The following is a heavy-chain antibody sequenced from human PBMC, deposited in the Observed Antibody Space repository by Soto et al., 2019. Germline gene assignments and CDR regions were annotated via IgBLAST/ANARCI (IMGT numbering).Heavy chain of an antibody. CDR2: ISGSGGGT. V-gene: IGHV3-23*01. CDR1: GFTFTSYA. CDR3: AKAGGDSPYAYVAL. D-gene: IGHD2-21*02. Sequence: EVQLLESGGGLVQPGGSLRLSCAASGFTFTSYAMNWVRQAPGKGLEWVSGISGSGGGTYYADSVKGRFTISRDNSKNKLYLQMNSLRAEETAVYYRAKAGGDSPYAYVALWGRGTLVTVSS. J-gene: IGHJ2*01.